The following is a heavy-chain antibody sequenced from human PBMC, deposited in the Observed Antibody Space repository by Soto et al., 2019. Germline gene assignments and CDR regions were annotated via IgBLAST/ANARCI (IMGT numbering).Heavy chain of an antibody. D-gene: IGHD5-12*01. Sequence: VGSLRLSCAASGFTFSSYGMHWVRQAPGKGLEWVAVISYDGSNKYYADSVKGRFTISRGNSKNTLYLQMNSLRAEDTAVYYCAKGVAPQGYYFDYWGQGTLVTVSS. CDR3: AKGVAPQGYYFDY. CDR2: ISYDGSNK. CDR1: GFTFSSYG. V-gene: IGHV3-30*18. J-gene: IGHJ4*02.